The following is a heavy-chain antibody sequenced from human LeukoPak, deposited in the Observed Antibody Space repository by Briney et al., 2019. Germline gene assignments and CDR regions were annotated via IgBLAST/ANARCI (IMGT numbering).Heavy chain of an antibody. V-gene: IGHV3-11*01. CDR2: ISSSGSTI. D-gene: IGHD1-7*01. J-gene: IGHJ4*02. Sequence: GGSLRLSCAASGFTFSDYYMSWIRQAPGKGLEWVSYISSSGSTIYYADSVKGRFTISRDNAKNSLYLQMNNLRADDTALYFCAKAADTNYFRYGDYWGQGTLVTVSS. CDR3: AKAADTNYFRYGDY. CDR1: GFTFSDYY.